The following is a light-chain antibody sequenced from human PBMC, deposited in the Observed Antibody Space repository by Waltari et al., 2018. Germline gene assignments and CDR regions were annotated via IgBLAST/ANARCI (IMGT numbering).Light chain of an antibody. CDR2: EVS. CDR3: SSYAGANLGV. V-gene: IGLV2-8*01. Sequence: QSALPQPPSASGSPGQSVTISCTGTSGDVGAYNYVSWYQQHPGKAPKLMIFEVSNRPAGVPDRFSGSKSGNTASLTVSGLQAEDEADYYCSSYAGANLGVFGTGTKVTVL. J-gene: IGLJ1*01. CDR1: SGDVGAYNY.